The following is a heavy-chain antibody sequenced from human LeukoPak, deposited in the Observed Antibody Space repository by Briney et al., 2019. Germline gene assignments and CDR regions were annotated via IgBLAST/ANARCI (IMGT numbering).Heavy chain of an antibody. D-gene: IGHD3-10*01. CDR1: GSTISSYA. V-gene: IGHV3-23*01. CDR3: AKGGVWFPGGDGMDV. Sequence: GGLLRLSCAASGSTISSYAMSWVRQAPGKGLEWVSAISGSGGSTYYADSVKGRFTISRDNSKTMLYLQMSSLRAEETAVYYCAKGGVWFPGGDGMDVWGKGTTVTVSS. CDR2: ISGSGGST. J-gene: IGHJ6*04.